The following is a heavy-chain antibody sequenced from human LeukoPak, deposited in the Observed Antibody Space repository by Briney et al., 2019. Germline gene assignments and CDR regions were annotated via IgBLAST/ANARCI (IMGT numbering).Heavy chain of an antibody. CDR3: AREGGGDPPYYFDY. J-gene: IGHJ4*02. CDR1: GFTFSSYG. V-gene: IGHV3-33*01. D-gene: IGHD2-21*01. CDR2: IWYDGSNK. Sequence: GGSLRLSCAASGFTFSSYGMHWVRQAPGKGLEWVAVIWYDGSNKYYADSVKGRFTISRDNSKNTLYLQMNSLRAEDTAVYYCAREGGGDPPYYFDYWGQGTLVTVSS.